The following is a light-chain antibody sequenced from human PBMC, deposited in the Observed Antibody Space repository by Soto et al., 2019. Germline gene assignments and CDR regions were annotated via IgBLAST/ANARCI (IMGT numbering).Light chain of an antibody. CDR1: QTISSW. V-gene: IGKV1-5*03. CDR2: KAS. Sequence: IPITTSPSTLPGSIGDSATITCRASQTISSWLAWYQQKPGKAPKLLIYKASTLKSGVPSRFSGSGSGTEFTLTISSLQPDDFATYYCQHYNSYSEAFGQGTKVDI. CDR3: QHYNSYSEA. J-gene: IGKJ1*01.